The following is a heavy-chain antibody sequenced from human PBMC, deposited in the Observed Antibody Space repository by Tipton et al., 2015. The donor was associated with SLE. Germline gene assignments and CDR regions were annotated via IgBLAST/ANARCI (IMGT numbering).Heavy chain of an antibody. CDR3: ARAPTSRLDY. D-gene: IGHD1-1*01. J-gene: IGHJ4*02. CDR2: ILYDGSNK. V-gene: IGHV3-30*04. Sequence: SLRLSCVASGFTFRSSSMAWVRRAPGRGLEWVAVILYDGSNKYYADSVKGRFTISRDNSKNTLYLQMNSLRAEDTAVYYCARAPTSRLDYWGQGTLVTVSS. CDR1: GFTFRSSS.